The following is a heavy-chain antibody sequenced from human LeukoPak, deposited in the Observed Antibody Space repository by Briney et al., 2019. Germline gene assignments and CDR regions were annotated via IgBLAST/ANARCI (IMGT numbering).Heavy chain of an antibody. J-gene: IGHJ4*02. CDR1: GFAFTSSV. Sequence: SVKVSCKASGFAFTSSVMQWVRQARGQRLEWIGWIVVGSGNTNYAQKFRERVSITRDMSTSTAYMELSSLRSEDTAVYYCAAGAHYSSSFYWGQGTLVTVSS. CDR2: IVVGSGNT. V-gene: IGHV1-58*02. D-gene: IGHD6-13*01. CDR3: AAGAHYSSSFY.